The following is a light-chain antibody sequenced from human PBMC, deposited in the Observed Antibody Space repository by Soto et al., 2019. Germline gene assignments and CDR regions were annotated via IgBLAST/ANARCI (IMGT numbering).Light chain of an antibody. CDR1: QSFRGL. Sequence: EIVMTQCPGTLSLSPGERATLSCRASQSFRGLLAWYQQKPGQAPRLLIYDAYNRDTGIPPRFSGSGSGTDFTLTISSLEPEDSEVYYCQQRHMWPITFGQGTRLEIK. CDR2: DAY. J-gene: IGKJ5*01. CDR3: QQRHMWPIT. V-gene: IGKV3-11*01.